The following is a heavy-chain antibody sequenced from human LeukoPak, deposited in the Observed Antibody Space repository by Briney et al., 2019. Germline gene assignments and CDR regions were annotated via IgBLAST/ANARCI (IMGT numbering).Heavy chain of an antibody. CDR3: ARHRTQGSGYYP. J-gene: IGHJ4*02. CDR2: ISYSGTT. CDR1: GGSISSYY. V-gene: IGHV4-59*08. D-gene: IGHD3-22*01. Sequence: PSETLSLTCTVSGGSISSYYWSWIRQPPGEGLEWIGYISYSGTTNYNPSLKSRLTISVDTSKNQFSLKLSSVTAADTAMYYCARHRTQGSGYYPWGQGTLVTVSS.